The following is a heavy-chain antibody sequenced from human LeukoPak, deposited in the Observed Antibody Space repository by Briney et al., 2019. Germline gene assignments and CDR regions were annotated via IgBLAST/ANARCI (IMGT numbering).Heavy chain of an antibody. CDR3: ARDRRASSSGWFHDAFDI. CDR2: IYYSGST. V-gene: IGHV4-59*01. Sequence: SETLSLTCTASGGSISSYYWSWIRQPPGKGLEWIGYIYYSGSTNYNPSLKSRVTISVDTSKNQFSLKLSSVTAADTAVYYCARDRRASSSGWFHDAFDIWGQGTMVTVSS. CDR1: GGSISSYY. J-gene: IGHJ3*02. D-gene: IGHD6-19*01.